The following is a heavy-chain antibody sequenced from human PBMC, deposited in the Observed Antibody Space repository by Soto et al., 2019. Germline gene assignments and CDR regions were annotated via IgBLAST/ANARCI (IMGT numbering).Heavy chain of an antibody. D-gene: IGHD1-26*01. CDR2: IYPGDSDT. Sequence: PGESLKVSCKGSGYSFTSYWIGWVRQMPGKGLEWMGIIYPGDSDTRYSPSFQGQVTISADKPISTAYLQWSSLKASDTAMYYYARQSTWGTHDYYYYGMDVWGQGTTVTVSS. V-gene: IGHV5-51*01. J-gene: IGHJ6*02. CDR1: GYSFTSYW. CDR3: ARQSTWGTHDYYYYGMDV.